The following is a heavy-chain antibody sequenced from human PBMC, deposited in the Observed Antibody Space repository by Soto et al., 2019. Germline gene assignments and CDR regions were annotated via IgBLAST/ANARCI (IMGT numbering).Heavy chain of an antibody. V-gene: IGHV4-31*03. CDR1: GGSISSGGYY. CDR2: IYYSGST. J-gene: IGHJ4*02. Sequence: SETLSLTCTVSGGSISSGGYYWSWIRQHPGKGLEWIGYIYYSGSTYYNPSLKSRVTISVDTSKNQFSLKLSSVTAADTAVYYCARSLEYSSSYVAKYYFDYWGQGTLVTVSS. CDR3: ARSLEYSSSYVAKYYFDY. D-gene: IGHD6-6*01.